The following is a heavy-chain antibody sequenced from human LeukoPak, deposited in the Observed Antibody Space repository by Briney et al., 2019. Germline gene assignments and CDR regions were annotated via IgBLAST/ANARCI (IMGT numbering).Heavy chain of an antibody. Sequence: PGGSLRLSCAASGFTVSSNYMSWVRQAPGKGLEWVSVIYFGDSTYYGDSVKGRFTISRDNSKNTPYLQMNSLRAEDTAVYYCAKNQASLNHFDYWGQGTLVTVSS. CDR2: IYFGDST. V-gene: IGHV3-53*01. CDR1: GFTVSSNY. CDR3: AKNQASLNHFDY. J-gene: IGHJ4*02.